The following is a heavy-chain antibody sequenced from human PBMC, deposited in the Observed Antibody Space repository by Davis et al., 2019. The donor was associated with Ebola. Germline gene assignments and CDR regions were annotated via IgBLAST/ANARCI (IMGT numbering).Heavy chain of an antibody. D-gene: IGHD3-10*01. J-gene: IGHJ4*02. CDR3: ARDIGYSFGSGSYSKYDY. CDR1: GYTFKNYA. Sequence: ASVKVSCKASGYTFKNYAISWVRQAPGQGLEWMGWISAYNGNTNYAQILQGRVTMTTDTSTGTAYMELRSLTSDDTAVYYCARDIGYSFGSGSYSKYDYWGQGTPVTVSS. V-gene: IGHV1-18*01. CDR2: ISAYNGNT.